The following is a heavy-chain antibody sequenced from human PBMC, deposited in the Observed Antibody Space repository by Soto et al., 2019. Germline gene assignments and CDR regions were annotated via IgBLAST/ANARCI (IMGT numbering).Heavy chain of an antibody. CDR2: TYYRSKWYN. J-gene: IGHJ5*02. V-gene: IGHV6-1*01. CDR3: ARDQLGAARPKNNWFDP. CDR1: VDSVSSNSAA. Sequence: SQTLSLTCAISVDSVSSNSAAWNWIRQSPSRGLEWLGRTYYRSKWYNDYAVSVKSRITINPDTSKNQFSLQLNSVTPEDTAVYYCARDQLGAARPKNNWFDPWGQGTLVTVSS. D-gene: IGHD6-6*01.